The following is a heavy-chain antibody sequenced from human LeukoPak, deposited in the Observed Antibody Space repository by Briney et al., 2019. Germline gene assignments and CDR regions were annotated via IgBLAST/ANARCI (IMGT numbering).Heavy chain of an antibody. V-gene: IGHV3-23*01. Sequence: GGSLRLSCAASGFTFRSYAMSWVRQTPEKGLEWGSAITYSSVDTFHADSVKGRFSISRDNSLNTLYLQMNSLKAENTAIYYCVKGSETSRPYSFDYWGQGALVTVSS. CDR1: GFTFRSYA. CDR2: ITYSSVDT. CDR3: VKGSETSRPYSFDY. J-gene: IGHJ4*02.